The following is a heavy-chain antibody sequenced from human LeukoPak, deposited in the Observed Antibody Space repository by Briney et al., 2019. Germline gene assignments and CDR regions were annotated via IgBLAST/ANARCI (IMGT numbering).Heavy chain of an antibody. Sequence: PGRSLRLSCAASGFTFSSYGMHWVRQAPGKGLEWVAVISYDGSNKYYADSVKGRFTISRDNSKNTLYLQMNSLRAEDTAVYYCAKEPQDSSGYLDYWGQGTLVTVSS. CDR3: AKEPQDSSGYLDY. CDR2: ISYDGSNK. J-gene: IGHJ4*02. V-gene: IGHV3-30*18. D-gene: IGHD3-22*01. CDR1: GFTFSSYG.